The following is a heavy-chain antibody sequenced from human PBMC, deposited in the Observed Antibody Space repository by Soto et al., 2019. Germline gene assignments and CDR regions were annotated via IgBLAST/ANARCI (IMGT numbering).Heavy chain of an antibody. Sequence: GEALKISCKGSGYSFTTFLIGWVRQMPRTSLQWLGIIYPGDYDTRDSPSFQGQVTISADKSISTAYPQWSSLKASDTAMYYCARQPDYSSSIDWFDPWGQGTLVTVSS. J-gene: IGHJ5*02. CDR3: ARQPDYSSSIDWFDP. D-gene: IGHD4-4*01. V-gene: IGHV5-51*01. CDR1: GYSFTTFL. CDR2: IYPGDYDT.